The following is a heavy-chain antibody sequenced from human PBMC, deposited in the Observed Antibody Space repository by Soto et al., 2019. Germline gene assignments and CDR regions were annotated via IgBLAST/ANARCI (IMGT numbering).Heavy chain of an antibody. J-gene: IGHJ4*02. CDR1: GFTFSSYA. CDR2: ISGSGDST. Sequence: EVQLLESGGGLVQPGGSLRLSCAASGFTFSSYAMSWVRQAPVKGLEWVSAISGSGDSTYYADAVKGRFTIYRDNSKNTLYLQMNSLRAQDTAVYYCARQGSGSYYDYWGQGTLVTVSS. D-gene: IGHD1-26*01. CDR3: ARQGSGSYYDY. V-gene: IGHV3-23*01.